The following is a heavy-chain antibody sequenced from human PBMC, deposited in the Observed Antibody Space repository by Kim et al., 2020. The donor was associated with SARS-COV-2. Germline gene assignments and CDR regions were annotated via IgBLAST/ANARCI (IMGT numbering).Heavy chain of an antibody. J-gene: IGHJ4*02. CDR3: AKDHSYYYDSSGYKDY. Sequence: GGSLRLSCAASGFTFGDYAMHWVRQAPGKGLEWVSGISWNSGSIGYADSVKGRFTISRDNAKNSLYLQMNSLRAEDTALYYCAKDHSYYYDSSGYKDYWGQGTLVTVSS. CDR1: GFTFGDYA. D-gene: IGHD3-22*01. V-gene: IGHV3-9*01. CDR2: ISWNSGSI.